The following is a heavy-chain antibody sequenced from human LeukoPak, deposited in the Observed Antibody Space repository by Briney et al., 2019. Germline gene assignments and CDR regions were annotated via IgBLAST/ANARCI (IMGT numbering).Heavy chain of an antibody. CDR3: ARESAPIVVVPAAIRYYGMDV. J-gene: IGHJ6*02. D-gene: IGHD2-2*01. CDR1: GFTFSSYA. CDR2: ISYDGSNK. V-gene: IGHV3-30-3*01. Sequence: PGGSLRLSCAASGFTFSSYAMPWVRQAPGKGLEWVAVISYDGSNKYYADSVKGRFTISRDNSKNTLYLQMNSLRAEDTAVYYCARESAPIVVVPAAIRYYGMDVWGQGTTVTVSS.